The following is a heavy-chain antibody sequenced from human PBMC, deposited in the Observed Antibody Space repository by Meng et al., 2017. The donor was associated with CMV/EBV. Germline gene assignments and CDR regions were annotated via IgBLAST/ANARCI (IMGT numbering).Heavy chain of an antibody. Sequence: QGPRQESVPGLVNTSAPLVLTCTASGGSISSYYWSWIRQPAGKGLELIGRIYTSGSTNYNPSLKSRVTMSVDTSKNQFSLKLSSVTAADTAVYYCARDSSGWYPHFDYWGQGTLVTVSS. CDR3: ARDSSGWYPHFDY. CDR2: IYTSGST. CDR1: GGSISSYY. D-gene: IGHD6-19*01. V-gene: IGHV4-4*07. J-gene: IGHJ4*02.